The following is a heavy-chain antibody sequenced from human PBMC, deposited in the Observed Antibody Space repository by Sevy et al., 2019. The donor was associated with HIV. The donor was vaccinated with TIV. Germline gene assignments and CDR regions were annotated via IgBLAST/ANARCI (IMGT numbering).Heavy chain of an antibody. CDR3: ARDRETHDKILTDFAFDC. CDR2: IRTKPYGGTI. J-gene: IGHJ4*02. Sequence: GGSLRLSCTGSGFTFGDHAVSWFRQAPGKGLEWVGLIRTKPYGGTIEYAASVEGRFTISRDDLKSLAYLEMSSLKTEDTAIYYCARDRETHDKILTDFAFDCWGPGTLVTVSS. CDR1: GFTFGDHA. V-gene: IGHV3-49*03. D-gene: IGHD3-9*01.